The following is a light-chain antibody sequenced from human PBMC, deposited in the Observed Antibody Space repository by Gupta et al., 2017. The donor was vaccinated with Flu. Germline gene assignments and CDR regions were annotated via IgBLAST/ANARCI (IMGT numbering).Light chain of an antibody. J-gene: IGKJ1*01. CDR1: QSLVHRNGNIY. CDR2: RVS. CDR3: MQGTYWPT. Sequence: DVVLTQSPLALPVTLGQPASISCRSSQSLVHRNGNIYLTWFQQRPGQSPRRLIYRVSNRDSGVPDRFSRSGSGTDFTLKISRVEAEDVGVYYCMQGTYWPTFGQGTKVEIK. V-gene: IGKV2-30*02.